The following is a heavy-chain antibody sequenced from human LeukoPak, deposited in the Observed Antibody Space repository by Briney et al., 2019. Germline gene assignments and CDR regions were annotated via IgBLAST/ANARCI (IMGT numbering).Heavy chain of an antibody. V-gene: IGHV3-74*01. Sequence: GGSLRLSCAASGFTFSSYWMHWVRQAPGKGLLWVSRINSDGSSTSNADSVKGRFTISRDNAKNTLYLQMNSLRAEDTAVYYCARDMDDSSGYAFDYWGQGTLVTVSS. CDR1: GFTFSSYW. D-gene: IGHD3-22*01. J-gene: IGHJ4*02. CDR3: ARDMDDSSGYAFDY. CDR2: INSDGSST.